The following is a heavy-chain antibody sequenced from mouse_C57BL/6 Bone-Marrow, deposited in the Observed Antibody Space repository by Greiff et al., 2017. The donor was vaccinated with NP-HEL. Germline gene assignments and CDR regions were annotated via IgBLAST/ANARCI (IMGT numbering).Heavy chain of an antibody. Sequence: VQLQQPGAELVLPGASVKLSCKASGYTFTSYWMHWVKQRHGQGLGWIGEIDPSGSYTNYNQKFKGKSTLTADKSSSTSYMQLCSLTSDDSAVDYGAKDCYSSSYYYTMDYWGQGTSVTVSS. V-gene: IGHV1-69*01. CDR2: IDPSGSYT. CDR1: GYTFTSYW. D-gene: IGHD1-1*01. CDR3: AKDCYSSSYYYTMDY. J-gene: IGHJ4*01.